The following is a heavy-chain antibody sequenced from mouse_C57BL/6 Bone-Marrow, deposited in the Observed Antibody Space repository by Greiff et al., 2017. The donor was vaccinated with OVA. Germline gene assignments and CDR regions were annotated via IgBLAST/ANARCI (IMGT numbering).Heavy chain of an antibody. V-gene: IGHV5-17*01. CDR3: ARLYDY. D-gene: IGHD2-3*01. CDR2: ISSGSSTI. J-gene: IGHJ3*01. CDR1: GFTFSDYG. Sequence: VQLQQSGGGLVKPGGSLKLSCAASGFTFSDYGMHWVRQAPEKGLEWVAYISSGSSTIYYADTVKGRFTISRDNAKNTLFLQMTSLRSEDTAMYYCARLYDYWGQGTLVTVSA.